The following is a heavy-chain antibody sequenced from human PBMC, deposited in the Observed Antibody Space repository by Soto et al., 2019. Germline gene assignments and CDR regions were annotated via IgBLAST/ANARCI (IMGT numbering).Heavy chain of an antibody. J-gene: IGHJ6*02. CDR1: GYTFTGYY. CDR2: INPNSGGT. Sequence: QVQLVQSGAEVKKPGASVKVSCKASGYTFTGYYMHWVRQAPGQGLEWMGWINPNSGGTNYAQKFKGRVTMTRDTSISTAYMELSRLRSDDTAVYYCASFGYCTNGVCPIYYYYYGMDVWGQGTTVTVSS. V-gene: IGHV1-2*02. CDR3: ASFGYCTNGVCPIYYYYYGMDV. D-gene: IGHD2-8*01.